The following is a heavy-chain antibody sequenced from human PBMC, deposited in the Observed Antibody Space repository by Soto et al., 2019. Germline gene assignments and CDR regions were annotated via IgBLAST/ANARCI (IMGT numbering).Heavy chain of an antibody. J-gene: IGHJ4*02. D-gene: IGHD6-13*01. CDR3: AKDRLITIAAAGILDY. Sequence: EVQLLESGGGLVQPGGSLRLSCAASGFTFSSYAMSWVRQAPGKGLEWGSAISGSGGSTYYADSVKGLLTISRDNSKNTLYLQKNSLRAQNTAVYYCAKDRLITIAAAGILDYWGQGTLVTVSS. V-gene: IGHV3-23*01. CDR2: ISGSGGST. CDR1: GFTFSSYA.